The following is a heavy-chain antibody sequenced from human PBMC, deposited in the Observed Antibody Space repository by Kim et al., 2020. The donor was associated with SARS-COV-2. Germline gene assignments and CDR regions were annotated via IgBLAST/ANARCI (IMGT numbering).Heavy chain of an antibody. CDR1: GGTFSSYA. CDR3: ARGSVSSSYGLYYYGMDV. D-gene: IGHD5-18*01. CDR2: IIPIFGTA. Sequence: SVKVSCKASGGTFSSYAISWVRQAPGQGLEWMGGIIPIFGTANYAQKFQGRVTITADESTSTAYMELSSLRSEDTAVYYCARGSVSSSYGLYYYGMDVWGQGTTVTVSS. J-gene: IGHJ6*02. V-gene: IGHV1-69*13.